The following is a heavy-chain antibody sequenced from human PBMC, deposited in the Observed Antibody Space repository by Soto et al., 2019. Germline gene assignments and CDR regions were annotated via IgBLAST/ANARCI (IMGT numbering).Heavy chain of an antibody. V-gene: IGHV4-30-2*01. D-gene: IGHD2-21*01. J-gene: IGHJ1*01. Sequence: QLQLQESGSRLVKPSQTLSLTCAVSGGSVSSGGYSWNWIRQPPGKGLEWLGYIYHNGATYYNPSLKSRVAFSVDRSKNQFSLRLTSVIAAATAVYYRACGPYEYFQNWGQGTLVTVSS. CDR2: IYHNGAT. CDR3: ACGPYEYFQN. CDR1: GGSVSSGGYS.